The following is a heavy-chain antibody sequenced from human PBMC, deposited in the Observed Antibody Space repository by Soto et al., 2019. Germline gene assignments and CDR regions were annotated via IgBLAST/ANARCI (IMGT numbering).Heavy chain of an antibody. CDR1: GYTFTHYY. CDR3: SSDLAGGAT. CDR2: INPASGST. J-gene: IGHJ1*01. Sequence: QVQLVQSGAEVKKPGASVKLSCRTSGYTFTHYYIHWVRQAPGQGLEWLAIINPASGSTNYAQDFRGRVTLTMDTSTTTADMELRGLRADATAIFDWSSDLAGGATGGQDPLVTVSS. D-gene: IGHD3-3*02. V-gene: IGHV1-46*01.